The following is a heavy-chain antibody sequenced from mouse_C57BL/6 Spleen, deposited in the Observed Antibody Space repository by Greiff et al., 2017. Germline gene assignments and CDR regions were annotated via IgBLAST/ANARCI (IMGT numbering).Heavy chain of an antibody. Sequence: VKLQQSGAELVRPGTSVKVSCKASGYAFTNYLIEWVKQRPGQGLEWIGVINPGSGGTNYNEKFKGKATLTADKSSSTAYMQLSSLTSEESAVYFCARSPDGSPFAYWGQGTLVTVSA. D-gene: IGHD1-1*01. J-gene: IGHJ3*01. CDR2: INPGSGGT. V-gene: IGHV1-54*01. CDR3: ARSPDGSPFAY. CDR1: GYAFTNYL.